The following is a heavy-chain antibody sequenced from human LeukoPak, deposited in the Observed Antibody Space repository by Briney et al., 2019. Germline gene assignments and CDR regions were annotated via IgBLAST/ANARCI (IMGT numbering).Heavy chain of an antibody. Sequence: SETLSLTCTVSSGSISSYDWSWIRQPAGKGLEWVGRIYTSGSPNYNPSLKSRVTMSVDTSKNQFSLKLSSVTAADTAVYYCARLTSSWYQDWYFDLWGRGTLVTVSS. V-gene: IGHV4-4*07. CDR1: SGSISSYD. CDR3: ARLTSSWYQDWYFDL. J-gene: IGHJ2*01. D-gene: IGHD6-13*01. CDR2: IYTSGSP.